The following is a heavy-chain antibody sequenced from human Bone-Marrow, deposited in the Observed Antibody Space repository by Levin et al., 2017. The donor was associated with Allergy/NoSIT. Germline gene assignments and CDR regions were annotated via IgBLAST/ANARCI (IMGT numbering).Heavy chain of an antibody. CDR3: ARLLGYGYGFPFDF. V-gene: IGHV4-59*11. Sequence: PSETLSLTCTVSGGSMSGHYWTWIRLPPGKGLEWIGYIHYSASTNYNPSLRRRVTISMDMSKNQFSLRLNSVTAADTAVYYCARLLGYGYGFPFDFWGQGTRVTVSS. D-gene: IGHD5-18*01. CDR2: IHYSAST. J-gene: IGHJ4*02. CDR1: GGSMSGHY.